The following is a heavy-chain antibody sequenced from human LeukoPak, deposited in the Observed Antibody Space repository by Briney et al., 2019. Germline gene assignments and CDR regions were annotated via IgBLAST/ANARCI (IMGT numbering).Heavy chain of an antibody. CDR2: ISGDGGST. CDR1: GFTFSNYG. V-gene: IGHV3-43*02. J-gene: IGHJ4*02. D-gene: IGHD5-12*01. Sequence: GGSLRLSCEVSGFTFSNYGMHWVRQAPGKGLEWVSLISGDGGSTYYADSVKGRFTISRDNSKNSLYLQMNSLRTEDTALYYCAKGHSGYDYSGLRYWGQGTLVTVSS. CDR3: AKGHSGYDYSGLRY.